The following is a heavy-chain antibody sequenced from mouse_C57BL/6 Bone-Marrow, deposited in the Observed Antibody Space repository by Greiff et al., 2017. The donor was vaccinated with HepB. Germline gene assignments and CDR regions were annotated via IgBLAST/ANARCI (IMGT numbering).Heavy chain of an antibody. J-gene: IGHJ2*01. CDR1: GYTFTDYE. D-gene: IGHD2-10*02. CDR2: IDPETGGT. V-gene: IGHV1-15*01. CDR3: TRGGYGNYGY. Sequence: VQLQQSGAELVRPGASVTLSCKASGYTFTDYEMHWVKQTPVHGLEWIGAIDPETGGTAYNQKFKGKAILTADKSSSTAYMELRSLTSEDSAVYYCTRGGYGNYGYWSQGTALTVSS.